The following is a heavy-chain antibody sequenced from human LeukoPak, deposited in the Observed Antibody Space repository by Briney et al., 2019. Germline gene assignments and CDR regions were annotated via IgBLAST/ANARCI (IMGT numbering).Heavy chain of an antibody. J-gene: IGHJ3*02. CDR2: ISYDGSYK. V-gene: IGHV3-30*04. D-gene: IGHD5-18*01. CDR1: GFTFSTYA. CDR3: ARARSSYGYGDAFDI. Sequence: PGGSLRLSCAASGFTFSTYAMHWVRQAPGKGLEWVAVISYDGSYKYNADSVKGRFTISRDNSKNTLFLQMNSLRAEDTAVYSCARARSSYGYGDAFDIWGQGTKVTVSS.